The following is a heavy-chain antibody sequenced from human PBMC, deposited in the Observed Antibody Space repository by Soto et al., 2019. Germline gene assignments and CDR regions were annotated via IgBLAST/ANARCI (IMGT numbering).Heavy chain of an antibody. CDR1: GYPFTSYA. Sequence: ASVKVSCKASGYPFTSYAMHLVRQAPGQRLEWMGWINAGNGNTKYSQKFQGRVTITRDTSASTAYMELSRLRSEDTAVYYCARGQQWLVHPNWPYGMDVWGQGTTVTVSS. D-gene: IGHD6-19*01. CDR3: ARGQQWLVHPNWPYGMDV. J-gene: IGHJ6*01. CDR2: INAGNGNT. V-gene: IGHV1-3*01.